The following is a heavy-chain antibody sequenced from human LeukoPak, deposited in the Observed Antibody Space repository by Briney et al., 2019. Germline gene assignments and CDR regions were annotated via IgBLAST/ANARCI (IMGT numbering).Heavy chain of an antibody. CDR1: GFTFTSYD. V-gene: IGHV1-8*01. D-gene: IGHD5-24*01. CDR2: MNPNDGNT. Sequence: GASVKVSCKASGFTFTSYDINWVRQASGQGLEWMGWMNPNDGNTGYAQKFQGRVTMTRDTSISTAYMELSSLRSEDTAVYYCARGSEEMATYDYWGQGTLVTVSS. J-gene: IGHJ4*02. CDR3: ARGSEEMATYDY.